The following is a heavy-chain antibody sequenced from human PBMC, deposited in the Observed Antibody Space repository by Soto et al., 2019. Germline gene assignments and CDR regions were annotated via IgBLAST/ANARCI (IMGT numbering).Heavy chain of an antibody. V-gene: IGHV3-30-3*01. CDR3: AKSRRYYYDSSGYYSLDY. Sequence: GGSLRLSCAASGFTFSSYAMHWVRQAPGKGLEWVAVISYDGSNKYYADSVKGRFTISRDNSKNTLYLQMNSLRAEDTAVYYCAKSRRYYYDSSGYYSLDYWGQGTLVTVSS. CDR1: GFTFSSYA. D-gene: IGHD3-22*01. J-gene: IGHJ4*02. CDR2: ISYDGSNK.